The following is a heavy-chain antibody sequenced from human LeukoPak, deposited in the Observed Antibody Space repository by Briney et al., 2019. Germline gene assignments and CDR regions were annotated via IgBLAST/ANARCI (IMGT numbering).Heavy chain of an antibody. D-gene: IGHD6-25*01. CDR1: GFSLSSYS. CDR2: IDSPSTTI. Sequence: PGGSLTLSCVASGFSLSSYSMNGVRQAPGKGAEGVSYIDSPSTTIFYADFVRGRFTISIDNANNLLTLQMNSLRVEDTAVYYCARDEFQRGWFGPCGRGTLVTVSS. V-gene: IGHV3-48*01. CDR3: ARDEFQRGWFGP. J-gene: IGHJ5*02.